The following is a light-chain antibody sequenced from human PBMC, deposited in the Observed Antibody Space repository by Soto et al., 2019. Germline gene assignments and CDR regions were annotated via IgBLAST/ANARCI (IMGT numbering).Light chain of an antibody. CDR1: QTISSW. J-gene: IGKJ1*01. V-gene: IGKV1-39*01. CDR3: QQSYNSPQT. Sequence: DIQMTQSPSTLSGSVGDRVTITWRASQTISSWLAWYQQKPGKAPKLLIYAASSLQSGVPSRFSGSGSGTDFTLTISSLQPEDFATYSCQQSYNSPQTFGQGTKVDIK. CDR2: AAS.